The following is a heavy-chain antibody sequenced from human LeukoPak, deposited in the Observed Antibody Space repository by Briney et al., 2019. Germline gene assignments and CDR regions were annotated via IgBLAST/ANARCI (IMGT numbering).Heavy chain of an antibody. D-gene: IGHD2-2*01. V-gene: IGHV3-48*01. CDR1: GFTSSNHS. Sequence: GGSLRLSCAASGFTSSNHSMNWVRQAPGKGLEWISYISSSSSARYYAGSVKGRFTISRDDASNSLYLQMNSLRAEDTAIYYCARMSSSRHPGYWGQGALVTVSS. J-gene: IGHJ4*02. CDR3: ARMSSSRHPGY. CDR2: ISSSSSAR.